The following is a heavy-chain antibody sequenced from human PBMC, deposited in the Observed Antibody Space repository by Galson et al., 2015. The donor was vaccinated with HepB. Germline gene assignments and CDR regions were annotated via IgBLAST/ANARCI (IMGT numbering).Heavy chain of an antibody. J-gene: IGHJ4*02. CDR3: TATMATKNYSDY. D-gene: IGHD5-24*01. CDR2: IRSKANSYAT. Sequence: SLRLSCAASGFTFSGSAMHWVRQASGKGLEWVGRIRSKANSYATAYAASVKGRFTISRDDSKNTAYLQMNSLKTEDTAVYYCTATMATKNYSDYWGQGTLVTVSS. V-gene: IGHV3-73*01. CDR1: GFTFSGSA.